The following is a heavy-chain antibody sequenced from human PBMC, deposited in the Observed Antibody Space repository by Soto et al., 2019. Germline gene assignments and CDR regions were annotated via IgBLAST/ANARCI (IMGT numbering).Heavy chain of an antibody. V-gene: IGHV3-48*03. CDR2: ISSSGGTI. CDR1: EFTFSSYE. J-gene: IGHJ3*01. CDR3: ARDLGSPDPFDV. Sequence: EVQLLESGGGLVQPGGSLRLSCAASEFTFSSYEMNWVRQAPGKGLEWVSYISSSGGTIYYADSVRGRFAISRDNAKNSLYLQMNNLTAEDTAVYYCARDLGSPDPFDVWGQGTMVTVSS. D-gene: IGHD6-19*01.